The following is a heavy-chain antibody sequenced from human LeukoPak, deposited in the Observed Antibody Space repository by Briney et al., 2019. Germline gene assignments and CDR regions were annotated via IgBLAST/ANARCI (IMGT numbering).Heavy chain of an antibody. J-gene: IGHJ4*02. CDR1: GYTFTSYG. CDR2: INPSGGST. CDR3: ARDPPAAGSSSLDY. V-gene: IGHV1-46*01. D-gene: IGHD6-13*01. Sequence: ASVKVSCKASGYTFTSYGISWVRQAPGQGLEWMGIINPSGGSTSYAQKFQGRVTMTRDTSTSTVYMELSSLRSEDTAVYYCARDPPAAGSSSLDYWGQGTLVTVSS.